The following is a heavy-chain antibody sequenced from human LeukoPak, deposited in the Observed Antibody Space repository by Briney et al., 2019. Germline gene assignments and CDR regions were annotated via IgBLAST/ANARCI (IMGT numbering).Heavy chain of an antibody. V-gene: IGHV3-74*01. CDR2: INSDGSST. Sequence: GGSLRLSCAASGFTFSSYWMHWVRQAPGKGLVWVSLINSDGSSTSYADSVKGRFTISRDNAKNTLYLQMNSLRAEDTAVYYCARLYGGYGDYNFDYWGQGTLVTVSS. J-gene: IGHJ4*02. CDR3: ARLYGGYGDYNFDY. D-gene: IGHD4-17*01. CDR1: GFTFSSYW.